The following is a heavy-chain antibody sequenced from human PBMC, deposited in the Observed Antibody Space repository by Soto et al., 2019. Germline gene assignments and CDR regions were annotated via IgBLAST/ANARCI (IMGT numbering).Heavy chain of an antibody. V-gene: IGHV3-30*18. D-gene: IGHD2-21*02. Sequence: QVQLVESGGGVVQPGRSLRLSCAASGFTFSSYGMHWVRQAPGKGLEWVAVISYDGSNKYYADSVKGRFTVSRDNSKNTLYLQMNSLRAEDTAVYYCAKDKVPVVVTAPFDYWGQETLVTVSS. CDR2: ISYDGSNK. CDR1: GFTFSSYG. CDR3: AKDKVPVVVTAPFDY. J-gene: IGHJ4*02.